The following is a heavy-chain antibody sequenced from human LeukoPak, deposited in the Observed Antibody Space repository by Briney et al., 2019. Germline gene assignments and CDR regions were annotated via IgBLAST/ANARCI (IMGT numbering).Heavy chain of an antibody. V-gene: IGHV4-39*01. CDR3: ASAVSGADDY. J-gene: IGHJ4*02. D-gene: IGHD3-10*01. Sequence: SETLSLTCTVSGGSISSSSYYWGWIRQPPGKGLEWIGSIYYSGSTYYNPSLKSRVIISVDTSKNQFSLKLSSVTAADTAVYYCASAVSGADDYWGQGTLVTVSS. CDR1: GGSISSSSYY. CDR2: IYYSGST.